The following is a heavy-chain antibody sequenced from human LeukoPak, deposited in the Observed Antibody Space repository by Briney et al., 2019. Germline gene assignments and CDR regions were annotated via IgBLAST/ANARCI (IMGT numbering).Heavy chain of an antibody. CDR1: GFTFSSYA. D-gene: IGHD3-3*01. CDR3: AKDIVKGDFWSGSFDY. J-gene: IGHJ4*02. CDR2: LNQDGSEK. Sequence: GRSLRLSCAASGFTFSSYAMHWVRQAPGKGLEWVAILNQDGSEKYYVDSVKGRFTISRDNAENSLYLQMNSLRTEDTALYYCAKDIVKGDFWSGSFDYWGQGTLVTVSS. V-gene: IGHV3-7*03.